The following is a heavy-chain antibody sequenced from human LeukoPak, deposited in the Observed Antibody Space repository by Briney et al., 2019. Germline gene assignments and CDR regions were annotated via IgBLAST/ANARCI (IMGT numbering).Heavy chain of an antibody. CDR3: AREIITTRETDFDY. D-gene: IGHD3-3*01. CDR1: GFTFSTYA. J-gene: IGHJ4*02. Sequence: PGGSLRLSCAASGFTFSTYAMSWVRQAPGKGLEWVSAISGSGGSTNYADSVKGRVTVSRDNSKNTLYLQMNSLRAKDTAVYYCAREIITTRETDFDYWGQGTLVTVSS. V-gene: IGHV3-23*01. CDR2: ISGSGGST.